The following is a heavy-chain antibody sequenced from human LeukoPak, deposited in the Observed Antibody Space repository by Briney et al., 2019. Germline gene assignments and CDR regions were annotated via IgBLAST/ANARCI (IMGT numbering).Heavy chain of an antibody. CDR1: GGSISSYY. D-gene: IGHD3-10*01. CDR2: IYYSGST. J-gene: IGHJ4*02. CDR3: ARSGYYGSGSFSNFGY. Sequence: SETLSLTCTVSGGSISSYYWSWIRQPPGKGLEWIGYIYYSGSTNYNPSLKSRVTISVDRSKNQFSLKLTSVTAADTAVYYCARSGYYGSGSFSNFGYWGQGTLVTVSS. V-gene: IGHV4-59*12.